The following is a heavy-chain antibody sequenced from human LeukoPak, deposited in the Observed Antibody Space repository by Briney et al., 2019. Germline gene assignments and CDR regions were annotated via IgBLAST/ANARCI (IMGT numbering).Heavy chain of an antibody. CDR3: ARGRQRWLQSSFDY. CDR1: GGSISSYY. D-gene: IGHD5-24*01. CDR2: IYYSGST. J-gene: IGHJ4*02. Sequence: SETLSLTCTVSGGSISSYYWSWIRQPPGKGLEWIGYIYYSGSTNYNPSLKSRVTISVDTSKNQFSLKLSSVTAADTAVYYCARGRQRWLQSSFDYWGQGTLVTVSS. V-gene: IGHV4-59*01.